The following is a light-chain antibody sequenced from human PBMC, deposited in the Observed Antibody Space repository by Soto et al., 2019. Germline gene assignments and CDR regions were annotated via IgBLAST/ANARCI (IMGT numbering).Light chain of an antibody. CDR1: QSLLHSNGYNY. J-gene: IGKJ2*01. Sequence: DIVMTQSPLSLPVTPGEPASISCRSSQSLLHSNGYNYLDWYLQKPGQSPQLLIYLGSSRASGVPDTFSGSGSGTDLTLKSSRVEAEDVGVYYCMQALETPPTFGQGTKLEIK. V-gene: IGKV2-28*01. CDR3: MQALETPPT. CDR2: LGS.